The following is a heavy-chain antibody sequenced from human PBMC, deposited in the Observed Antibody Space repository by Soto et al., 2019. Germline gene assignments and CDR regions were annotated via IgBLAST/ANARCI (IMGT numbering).Heavy chain of an antibody. CDR2: IGFDGKNE. Sequence: QVQLVESGGGVVQPGRSLRLSCAVSGFSLGSYGMHWVRQAPGRGLEWVAVIGFDGKNENYGDSVKGRFTVSRDNSRNTLYLPMNSLRVEDTAVYFCAREIGYSSTWPAYWGQGTLVTVSS. V-gene: IGHV3-33*01. CDR3: AREIGYSSTWPAY. CDR1: GFSLGSYG. D-gene: IGHD6-13*01. J-gene: IGHJ4*02.